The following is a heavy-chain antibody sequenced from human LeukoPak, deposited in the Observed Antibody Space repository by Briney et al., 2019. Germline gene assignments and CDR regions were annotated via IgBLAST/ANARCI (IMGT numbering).Heavy chain of an antibody. Sequence: GASVKVSCKASGGTFSSYAISWVRQAPGQGLEWMGRIIPILGIANYAQKFQGRVTITADKSTSTAYMELSSLRSEDTAVYYCARAPEGGSGYCFDYWGQGTLVTVSS. J-gene: IGHJ4*02. CDR3: ARAPEGGSGYCFDY. V-gene: IGHV1-69*04. CDR2: IIPILGIA. D-gene: IGHD5-12*01. CDR1: GGTFSSYA.